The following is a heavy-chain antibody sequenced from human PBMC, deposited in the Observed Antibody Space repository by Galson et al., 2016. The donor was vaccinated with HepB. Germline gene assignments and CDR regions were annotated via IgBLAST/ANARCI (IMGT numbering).Heavy chain of an antibody. J-gene: IGHJ3*01. Sequence: SLRLSCAVSGFTFSDHAMHWVRQAPGKGLECVALISHDGSAKFYGDSGKGRFTISRDNSKNTLELQMNSLRSEDTAMYYCAKDREWLRSTSDGIDVWGQGAMVTVSS. D-gene: IGHD3-3*01. CDR3: AKDREWLRSTSDGIDV. CDR1: GFTFSDHA. CDR2: ISHDGSAK. V-gene: IGHV3-30*18.